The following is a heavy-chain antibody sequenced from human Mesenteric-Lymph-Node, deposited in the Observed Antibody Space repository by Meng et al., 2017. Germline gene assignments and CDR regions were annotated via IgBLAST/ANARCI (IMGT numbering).Heavy chain of an antibody. J-gene: IGHJ2*01. Sequence: QAQLVQSGAECKKPGASVKVSCKASANTFAGYYMHWVRQAPGQGLEWMGRINPNSGGANYAQKFQGRVTMTRDTSISTVYMELSRLRSDDTAVYYCAREGLVGDLRYFDLWGRGTLVTVFS. D-gene: IGHD3-16*01. CDR1: ANTFAGYY. CDR2: INPNSGGA. V-gene: IGHV1-2*06. CDR3: AREGLVGDLRYFDL.